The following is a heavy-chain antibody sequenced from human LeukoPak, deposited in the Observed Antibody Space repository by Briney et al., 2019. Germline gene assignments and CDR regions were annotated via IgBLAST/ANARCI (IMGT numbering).Heavy chain of an antibody. CDR1: GFTFSSYS. V-gene: IGHV3-21*01. Sequence: GGSLRLSCAASGFTFSSYSMNWVRQAPGKGLEWVSSISSSSSYIYYADSVKGRFTISRDNAKNSLYLQMNSLRAEDTAVYYCAREGSSGSYRRYYFDYWGQGTLVTVSS. D-gene: IGHD1-26*01. CDR3: AREGSSGSYRRYYFDY. J-gene: IGHJ4*02. CDR2: ISSSSSYI.